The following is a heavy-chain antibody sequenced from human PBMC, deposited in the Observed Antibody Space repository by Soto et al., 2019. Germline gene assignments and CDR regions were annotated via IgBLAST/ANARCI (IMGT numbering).Heavy chain of an antibody. D-gene: IGHD3-10*01. CDR3: ARGPYFY. J-gene: IGHJ4*02. CDR2: IYYSGST. V-gene: IGHV4-61*01. Sequence: KPSETLSLTCTVSGGSVSSGSYYWSWIRQPPGKGLEWIGYIYYSGSTNYNPSLKSRVTISVDTSKNQFSLKLSSVTAADTAVYYCARGPYFYWGQGTLVTVSS. CDR1: GGSVSSGSYY.